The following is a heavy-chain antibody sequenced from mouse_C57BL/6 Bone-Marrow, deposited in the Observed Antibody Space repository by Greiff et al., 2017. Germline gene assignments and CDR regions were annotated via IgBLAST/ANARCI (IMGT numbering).Heavy chain of an antibody. J-gene: IGHJ2*01. D-gene: IGHD1-1*01. CDR2: IDPSDSYT. CDR1: GYTFTSYW. Sequence: VQLQQPGAELVRPGTSVKLSCKASGYTFTSYWMHWVKQRPGQGLEWIGVIDPSDSYTNYNQKCKGKATLTVDTSSSTAYMQLISLTSEDSAVFYYARDYYYGSSTDYWGRGTALTVSS. CDR3: ARDYYYGSSTDY. V-gene: IGHV1-59*01.